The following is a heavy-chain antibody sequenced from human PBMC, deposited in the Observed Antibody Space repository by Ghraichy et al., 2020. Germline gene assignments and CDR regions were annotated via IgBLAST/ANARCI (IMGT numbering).Heavy chain of an antibody. CDR3: TRDRPIDY. CDR1: GFTFSTYW. CDR2: ISDDGSST. Sequence: GSLRLSCAASGFTFSTYWMHWVRQAPGKGLVWVSRISDDGSSTVYADSVKGRFTISRDNAKNTLYLQMNSLRVEDTAVYYCTRDRPIDYWGQGTLVTVPS. V-gene: IGHV3-74*01. J-gene: IGHJ4*02.